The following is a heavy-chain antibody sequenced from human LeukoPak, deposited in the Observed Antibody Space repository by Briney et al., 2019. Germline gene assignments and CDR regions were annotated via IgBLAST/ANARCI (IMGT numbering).Heavy chain of an antibody. J-gene: IGHJ4*02. Sequence: GGSLRLSCAASGFTFSSYAMSWVRLAPGKGLEWVSVIYSGGSTYYADSVKGRFTISRDNSKNTLYLQMNSLRAEDTAVYYCARDTSASGLDYWGQGTLVTVSS. D-gene: IGHD6-13*01. CDR3: ARDTSASGLDY. CDR2: IYSGGST. V-gene: IGHV3-66*01. CDR1: GFTFSSYA.